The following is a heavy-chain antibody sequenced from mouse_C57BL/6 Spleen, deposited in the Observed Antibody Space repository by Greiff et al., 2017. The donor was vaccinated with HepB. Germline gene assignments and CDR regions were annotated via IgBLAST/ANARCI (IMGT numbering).Heavy chain of an antibody. V-gene: IGHV1-72*01. CDR1: GYTFTSYW. CDR3: ARSAYYSNYVGDYYAIDY. Sequence: VQLQQPGAELVKPGASVKLSCKASGYTFTSYWMHWVKQRPGRGLEWIGRIDPNSGGTKYNEKFKSKATLTVDKPSSTAYMQLSSLTSEDSAVYDCARSAYYSNYVGDYYAIDYWGQGTSVTVSS. J-gene: IGHJ4*01. CDR2: IDPNSGGT. D-gene: IGHD2-5*01.